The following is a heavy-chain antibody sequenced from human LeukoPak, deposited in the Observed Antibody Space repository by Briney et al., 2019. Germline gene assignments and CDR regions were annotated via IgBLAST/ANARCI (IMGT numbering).Heavy chain of an antibody. CDR1: GGTFSSYA. J-gene: IGHJ6*03. Sequence: SVKVSCKGSGGTFSSYAFTWVRQAPGQGLEWMGGIIPVFGTTNYAQKFQGRVTITTDESTGTTSMELSSLRSEDTAVYYCARGPRGVATAIPGFFYYYFYMDVWGKGTTVTVSS. CDR3: ARGPRGVATAIPGFFYYYFYMDV. CDR2: IIPVFGTT. V-gene: IGHV1-69*05. D-gene: IGHD2-2*02.